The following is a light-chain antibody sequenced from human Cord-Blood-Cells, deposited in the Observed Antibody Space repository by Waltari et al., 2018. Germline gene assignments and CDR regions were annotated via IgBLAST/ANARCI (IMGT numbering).Light chain of an antibody. CDR2: TAS. V-gene: IGKV1-12*01. CDR3: QQANSFPPT. Sequence: DIQMTQSPSSVSASVGDRVTITCRASQGLSSWLAWYQQKPGKAPKLLIYTASSLQSVVPSRFSGSGSGTDFTLTISSLQPEDFATYYCQQANSFPPTFGGGTKVEIK. CDR1: QGLSSW. J-gene: IGKJ4*01.